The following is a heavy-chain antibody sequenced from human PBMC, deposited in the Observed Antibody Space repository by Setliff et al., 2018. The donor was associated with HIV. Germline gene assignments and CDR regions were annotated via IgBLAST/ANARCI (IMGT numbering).Heavy chain of an antibody. D-gene: IGHD3-10*01. Sequence: GESLKISCAASGFTFSTYTMNWVRQAPGKGLEWVSSISSRSTYIHYADSLKGRFTISRDDAKNLLYLQMNSLRVEDTAVYYCARDILLLFGELSNDGFDIWGQGTMVTVS. J-gene: IGHJ3*02. CDR3: ARDILLLFGELSNDGFDI. V-gene: IGHV3-21*01. CDR2: ISSRSTYI. CDR1: GFTFSTYT.